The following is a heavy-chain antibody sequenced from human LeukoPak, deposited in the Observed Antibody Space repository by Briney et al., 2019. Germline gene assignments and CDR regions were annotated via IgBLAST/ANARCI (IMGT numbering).Heavy chain of an antibody. CDR3: ARDSRDYVWGSYRGGFDY. CDR2: ISSSSSTI. V-gene: IGHV3-48*02. Sequence: GGSLRLSCAASGFTFSSYSMNWVRQAPGKGLEWVSYISSSSSTIYYADSVKGRFTISRDNAKNSLYLQMNSPRDEDTAVYYCARDSRDYVWGSYRGGFDYWGQGTLVTVSS. J-gene: IGHJ4*02. D-gene: IGHD3-16*02. CDR1: GFTFSSYS.